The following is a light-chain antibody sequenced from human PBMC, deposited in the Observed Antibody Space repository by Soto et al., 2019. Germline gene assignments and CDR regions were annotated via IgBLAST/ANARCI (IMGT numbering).Light chain of an antibody. CDR1: QSVSSNF. CDR3: QQRSNWPIT. Sequence: ENVLTQSPGTLSLSPGERATLSCRASQSVSSNFLAWYQQKPGQAPRLLIYGASNRATGIPDRFSGSGSGTDFTLTISSLEPEDFAVYYCQQRSNWPITFGQGTRLEIK. CDR2: GAS. V-gene: IGKV3D-20*02. J-gene: IGKJ5*01.